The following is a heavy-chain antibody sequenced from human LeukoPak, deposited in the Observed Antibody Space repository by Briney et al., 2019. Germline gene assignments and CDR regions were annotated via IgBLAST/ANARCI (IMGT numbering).Heavy chain of an antibody. D-gene: IGHD3-10*01. CDR2: ISYDRSNK. V-gene: IGHV3-30*18. J-gene: IGHJ5*02. Sequence: PGGSLRLSCAASGFTFSSYGMHWVRQAPGKGLEWVAVISYDRSNKYYADSVKGRFTISRDNSKNTLYLQMNSLRAEDTAVYYCAKLGMVRGVIINLPDPWGQGTLVTVSS. CDR1: GFTFSSYG. CDR3: AKLGMVRGVIINLPDP.